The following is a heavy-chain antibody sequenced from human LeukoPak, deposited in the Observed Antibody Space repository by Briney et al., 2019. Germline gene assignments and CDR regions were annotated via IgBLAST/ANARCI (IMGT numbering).Heavy chain of an antibody. Sequence: KTGGSLRLSCAASGFTFSRYSMNWVRQAPGKGLEWVSSISSSSSYIYYADSVKGRFTISRDNAKNSLYLQMNSLRAEDTAVYYCARPDCSSTSCYTLSVWGKGTTVTVSS. D-gene: IGHD2-2*02. CDR2: ISSSSSYI. J-gene: IGHJ6*04. V-gene: IGHV3-21*01. CDR3: ARPDCSSTSCYTLSV. CDR1: GFTFSRYS.